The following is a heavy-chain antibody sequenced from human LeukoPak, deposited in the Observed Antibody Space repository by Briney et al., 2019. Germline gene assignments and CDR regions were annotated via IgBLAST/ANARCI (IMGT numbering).Heavy chain of an antibody. D-gene: IGHD2-2*02. CDR1: GYSISSGYY. Sequence: SETLSLTCAVSGYSISSGYYWGWIRQPPGKGLEWIGSIYHSGSTYYNPSLKSRVTISVDTSKNQFSLKLSSVTAADTAVYYCARDLQCSSTSCYIRGYYYYYYMDVWGKGTTVTVSS. V-gene: IGHV4-38-2*02. CDR2: IYHSGST. CDR3: ARDLQCSSTSCYIRGYYYYYYMDV. J-gene: IGHJ6*03.